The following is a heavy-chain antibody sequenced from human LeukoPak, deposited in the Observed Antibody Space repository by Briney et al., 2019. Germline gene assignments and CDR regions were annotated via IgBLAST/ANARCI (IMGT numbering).Heavy chain of an antibody. CDR1: GGSISSGGYY. CDR3: MRGGIGYDSDY. D-gene: IGHD5-12*01. CDR2: IRHTGST. V-gene: IGHV4-30-2*01. Sequence: SETLSLTCAVSGGSISSGGYYCSWIRQPPGKGLEWVGYIRHTGSTYYNPSLKSRVTISADRSKNQFSLNLSSVTAADTAVYYCMRGGIGYDSDYWGQGTLVTVSS. J-gene: IGHJ4*02.